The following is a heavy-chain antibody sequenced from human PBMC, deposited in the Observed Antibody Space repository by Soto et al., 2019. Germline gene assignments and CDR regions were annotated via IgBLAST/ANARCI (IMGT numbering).Heavy chain of an antibody. Sequence: GGSLRLSSAASGFTFSSFAMSWVRQAPGKGLEWVSAISGSDNSTYYAASVKGRFTISRDNSKNTLYLQMSSLRADDTAVYYCAPMGVWGQGTTVTVSS. CDR2: ISGSDNST. J-gene: IGHJ6*02. V-gene: IGHV3-23*01. CDR3: APMGV. CDR1: GFTFSSFA.